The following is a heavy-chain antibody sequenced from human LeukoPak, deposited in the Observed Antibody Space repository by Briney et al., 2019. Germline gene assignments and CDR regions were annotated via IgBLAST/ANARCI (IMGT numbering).Heavy chain of an antibody. CDR3: ARDDSGSSAFDY. D-gene: IGHD1-26*01. V-gene: IGHV1-69*05. J-gene: IGHJ4*02. Sequence: SVKASCKASGGTFSSYAISWVRQAPGQGLEWMGGIIPILGTANYAQKFQGRVTITTDESTSTAYMELSSLRSEDTAVYYCARDDSGSSAFDYWGQGTLVTVSS. CDR1: GGTFSSYA. CDR2: IIPILGTA.